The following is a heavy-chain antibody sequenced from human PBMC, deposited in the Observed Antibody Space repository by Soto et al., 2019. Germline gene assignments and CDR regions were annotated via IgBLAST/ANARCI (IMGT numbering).Heavy chain of an antibody. D-gene: IGHD2-21*02. J-gene: IGHJ4*02. CDR1: GGTFSSYA. CDR2: IIPIFGTA. V-gene: IGHV1-69*06. CDR3: ASEIGPATAPFDY. Sequence: GXSVKVSCKASGGTFSSYAISWGRQAPGQGLEWMGGIIPIFGTANYAQKFQGRVTITADKSTSTAYMELSSLRSEDTAVYYCASEIGPATAPFDYWGQGTLVTVSS.